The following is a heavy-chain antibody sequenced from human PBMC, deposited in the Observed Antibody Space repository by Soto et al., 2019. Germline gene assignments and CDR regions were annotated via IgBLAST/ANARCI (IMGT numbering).Heavy chain of an antibody. CDR2: ISAHNGNT. CDR1: VYGFTTYG. V-gene: IGHV1-18*01. CDR3: ARGRYGDY. Sequence: QVHLVQSGAEAKKPGASVKVACKGSVYGFTTYGITWVRQAPGQGLEWMAWISAHNGNTNYAQRLQGRDTVTRDTSTSTAYMELGGLRSDDTAVYYCARGRYGDYWGQGALVTVSS. J-gene: IGHJ4*02. D-gene: IGHD1-1*01.